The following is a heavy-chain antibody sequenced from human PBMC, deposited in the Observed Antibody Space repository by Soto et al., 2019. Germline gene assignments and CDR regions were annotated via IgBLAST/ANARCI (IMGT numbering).Heavy chain of an antibody. CDR3: AKERLGRGIDY. Sequence: EVLLLDSGGGLVQPGGSLRLSCAASGLTFSIYAMTWVRQAPGKGPEWISTVNNGGGGTYYADSVKGRFTISRDNSKNTLYLQVSSLRAEDTAVYYCAKERLGRGIDYWGQGILVTVSS. V-gene: IGHV3-23*01. CDR1: GLTFSIYA. J-gene: IGHJ4*02. CDR2: VNNGGGGT. D-gene: IGHD3-10*01.